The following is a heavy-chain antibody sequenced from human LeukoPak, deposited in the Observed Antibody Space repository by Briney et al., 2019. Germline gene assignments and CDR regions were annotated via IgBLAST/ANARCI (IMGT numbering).Heavy chain of an antibody. CDR3: AKASGSYPDDSFDI. CDR1: GFTFSSYS. V-gene: IGHV3-23*01. Sequence: GGSLRLSCAASGFTFSSYSMNWVRQAPGKGLEWVSGISGSGGSTYHADSVKGRFTISRDNSKNTLSLQMNSLRADDTAVYYCAKASGSYPDDSFDIWGQGIMVTVSS. CDR2: ISGSGGST. J-gene: IGHJ3*02. D-gene: IGHD1-26*01.